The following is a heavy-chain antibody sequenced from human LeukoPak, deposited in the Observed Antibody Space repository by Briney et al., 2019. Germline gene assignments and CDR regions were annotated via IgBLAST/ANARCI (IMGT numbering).Heavy chain of an antibody. V-gene: IGHV1-2*02. CDR2: INPNSGGT. CDR1: GYTFTGYY. CDR3: ARRARHIVVVPAANWFDP. Sequence: ASVKVSCKASGYTFTGYYMHWVRQAPGQGLEWMGWINPNSGGTNYAQKFQGRVTMTRDTSISTAYMELSRLRSDDTAVYYCARRARHIVVVPAANWFDPWGQGTLVTVSS. J-gene: IGHJ5*02. D-gene: IGHD2-2*01.